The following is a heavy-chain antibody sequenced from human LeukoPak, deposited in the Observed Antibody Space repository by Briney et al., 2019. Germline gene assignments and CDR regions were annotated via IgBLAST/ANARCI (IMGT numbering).Heavy chain of an antibody. V-gene: IGHV4-39*07. CDR1: GGSISSSSYY. D-gene: IGHD5-12*01. Sequence: SETLSLTCTVSGGSISSSSYYWGWIRQPPGKGLEWIGSIYYSGSTYYNPSLKSRVTISVDTSKNQFSLKLSSVTAADTAVYYCARARDIVASSYYFDYWGQGTLVTVSS. CDR2: IYYSGST. J-gene: IGHJ4*02. CDR3: ARARDIVASSYYFDY.